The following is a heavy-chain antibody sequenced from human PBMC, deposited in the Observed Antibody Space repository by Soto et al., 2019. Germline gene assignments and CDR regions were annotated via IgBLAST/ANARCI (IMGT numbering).Heavy chain of an antibody. CDR2: INAGNGNT. V-gene: IGHV1-3*01. Sequence: ASVKVSCKASGYTFTTYPMHWVRQAPGQRLEWIGWINAGNGNTGYSQKFQGRVTMTRDISIATAYMELSSLRSDDTAVYYCARMATFGSLNWFDPWGQGTLVTVSS. J-gene: IGHJ5*02. CDR1: GYTFTTYP. D-gene: IGHD3-16*01. CDR3: ARMATFGSLNWFDP.